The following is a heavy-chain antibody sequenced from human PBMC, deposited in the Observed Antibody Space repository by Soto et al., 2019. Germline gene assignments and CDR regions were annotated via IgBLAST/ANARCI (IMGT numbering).Heavy chain of an antibody. CDR2: IKGDGSEK. D-gene: IGHD3-10*01. J-gene: IGHJ4*02. Sequence: EVQLVESGGGLVQPGGSLKLSCAASGFTFSSFWMNWVRQAPGKGREWVANIKGDGSEKYYVDSVKGRFTISRDNAKNSLYLEMNSLRAEDTAVYYCAAGFPPDYWGQGTLVTVSS. V-gene: IGHV3-7*01. CDR1: GFTFSSFW. CDR3: AAGFPPDY.